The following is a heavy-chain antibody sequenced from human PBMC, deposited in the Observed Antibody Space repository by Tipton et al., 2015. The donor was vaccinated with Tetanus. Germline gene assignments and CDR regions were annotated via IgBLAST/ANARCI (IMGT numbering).Heavy chain of an antibody. Sequence: SLRLSCAASGFIFSSYGIHWVRQAPGKGLEWVAGSWYDGTDKYYADSVKGRFTISRDNSKNTLYLQMNSLRAEDTAVYYCAREADCSGGSCFSGDFANWGQGTQVTVSS. V-gene: IGHV3-33*01. CDR1: GFIFSSYG. J-gene: IGHJ4*02. CDR2: SWYDGTDK. D-gene: IGHD2-15*01. CDR3: AREADCSGGSCFSGDFAN.